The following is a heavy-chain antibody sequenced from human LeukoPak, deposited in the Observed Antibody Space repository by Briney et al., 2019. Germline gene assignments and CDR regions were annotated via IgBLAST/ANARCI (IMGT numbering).Heavy chain of an antibody. J-gene: IGHJ4*02. CDR2: ISSSSSTI. D-gene: IGHD3-10*01. Sequence: GGSPRLSCAASGFTFSSYSMNWVRRAPGKGLEWVSYISSSSSTIYYADSVKGRFTISRDNAKNSLYLQMNSLRAEDTAVYYCARVSSGIWWNFDYWGQGTLVTVSS. V-gene: IGHV3-48*01. CDR3: ARVSSGIWWNFDY. CDR1: GFTFSSYS.